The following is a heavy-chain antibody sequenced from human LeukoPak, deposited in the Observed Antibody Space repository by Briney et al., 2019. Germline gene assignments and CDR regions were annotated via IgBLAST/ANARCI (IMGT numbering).Heavy chain of an antibody. CDR2: ISGSGGST. Sequence: AGGSLRLSCAASGFTFSSYAMSWVRQAPGKGLEWVSAISGSGGSTYYADSVKGRFTISRDNSKNTLYLQMNSLRAEDTAVYYCAKLGYCSGGSCYSSRFDPWGQGTLVTVSS. V-gene: IGHV3-23*01. D-gene: IGHD2-15*01. CDR3: AKLGYCSGGSCYSSRFDP. J-gene: IGHJ5*02. CDR1: GFTFSSYA.